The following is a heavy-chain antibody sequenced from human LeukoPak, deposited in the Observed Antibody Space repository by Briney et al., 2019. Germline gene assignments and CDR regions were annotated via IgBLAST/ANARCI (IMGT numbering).Heavy chain of an antibody. J-gene: IGHJ6*02. V-gene: IGHV3-23*01. CDR1: GFTFSSYS. D-gene: IGHD3-10*01. CDR2: ISGSGGST. Sequence: GGSLRLSCAASGFTFSSYSMNWVRQAPGKGLEWVSAISGSGGSTYYADSVKGRFTISRDNSKNTLYLQMNSLRAEDTAVYYCAKLITMVRGVIPRYYGMDVWGQGTTVTVSS. CDR3: AKLITMVRGVIPRYYGMDV.